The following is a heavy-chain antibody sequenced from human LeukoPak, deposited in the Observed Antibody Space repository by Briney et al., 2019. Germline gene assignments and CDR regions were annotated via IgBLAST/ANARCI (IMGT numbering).Heavy chain of an antibody. V-gene: IGHV4-39*01. Sequence: SETLSLTCTVSGGSISSSSYYWGWIRQPPGKGLEWIGSIYYSGSTYYNPSLKSRLTISVDTSKNQFSLKLSSVTAADTAVYYCARTLGGPWSSSSSWPFDYWGQGTLVTVSS. J-gene: IGHJ4*02. CDR3: ARTLGGPWSSSSSWPFDY. CDR2: IYYSGST. CDR1: GGSISSSSYY. D-gene: IGHD6-13*01.